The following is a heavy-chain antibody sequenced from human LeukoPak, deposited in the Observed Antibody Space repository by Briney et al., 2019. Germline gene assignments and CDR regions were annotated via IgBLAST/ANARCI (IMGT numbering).Heavy chain of an antibody. V-gene: IGHV3-74*01. Sequence: TGGSLRLSCAASGXTFSTYWMHWVRQAPGKGLVWLSRISSDGSSTNYADSVKGRFTISRDNAKNTLYLQMDSLRAEDTAVYYCARDYGEGGYYFDYWGQGTLVTVSS. CDR1: GXTFSTYW. D-gene: IGHD4-17*01. J-gene: IGHJ4*02. CDR2: ISSDGSST. CDR3: ARDYGEGGYYFDY.